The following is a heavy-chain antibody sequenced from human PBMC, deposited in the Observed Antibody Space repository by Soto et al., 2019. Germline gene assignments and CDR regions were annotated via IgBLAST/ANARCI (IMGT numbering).Heavy chain of an antibody. CDR2: FYYSGST. CDR1: GGSISSGGYY. V-gene: IGHV4-31*03. CDR3: ARDNRVAAAGRGEFDP. D-gene: IGHD6-13*01. J-gene: IGHJ5*02. Sequence: QVQLQESGPGLVKPSQTLSLTCTVSGGSISSGGYYWSWIRQHPGKGLEWIGYFYYSGSTYYNPSLKSRVTISVDTSKNQLSLKLSSVTAADTAVYYCARDNRVAAAGRGEFDPWGQGTLVTVSS.